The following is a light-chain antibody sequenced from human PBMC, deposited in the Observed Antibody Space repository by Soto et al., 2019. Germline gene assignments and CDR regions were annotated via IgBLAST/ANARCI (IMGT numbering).Light chain of an antibody. CDR2: RAS. J-gene: IGKJ5*01. Sequence: DIQMTQSPSTLSAFVGDRVTITCRASQSISSWLAWYQQKPGKAPKSLICRASSLESGVPSRFSGSGSGTEFTLTISSLQPDDFATYYCQQHNGYAPITFGQGTRLEI. V-gene: IGKV1-5*01. CDR1: QSISSW. CDR3: QQHNGYAPIT.